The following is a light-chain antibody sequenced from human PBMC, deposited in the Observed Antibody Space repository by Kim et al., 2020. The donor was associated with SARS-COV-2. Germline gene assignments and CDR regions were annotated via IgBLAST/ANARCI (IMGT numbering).Light chain of an antibody. V-gene: IGLV3-1*01. CDR1: KLGDKY. J-gene: IGLJ2*01. CDR3: QAWDSSTVV. CDR2: QHD. Sequence: SYELTQPPSVSVSPGQTASITCSGDKLGDKYACWYQQKPGQSPVLVIYQHDKRPSGIPERFSGSSSGNTATLTISGTQAMDEADYYCQAWDSSTVVFGGG.